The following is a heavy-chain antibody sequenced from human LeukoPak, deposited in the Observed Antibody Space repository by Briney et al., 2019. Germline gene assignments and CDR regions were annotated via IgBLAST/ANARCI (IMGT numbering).Heavy chain of an antibody. CDR1: GYTFTGYN. CDR2: INPNSGGT. Sequence: ASVKVSCKASGYTFTGYNMHWVRQAPGQGLEWMGWINPNSGGTKYAEKFQGRVTMTRDTSISTAYMELSRLRSDDTAVYYCARDRVVVPAAFDYWGQGTLVTVSS. CDR3: ARDRVVVPAAFDY. D-gene: IGHD2-2*01. J-gene: IGHJ4*02. V-gene: IGHV1-2*02.